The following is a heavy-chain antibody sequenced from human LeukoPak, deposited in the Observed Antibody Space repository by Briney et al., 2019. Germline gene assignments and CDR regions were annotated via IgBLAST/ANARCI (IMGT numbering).Heavy chain of an antibody. D-gene: IGHD3-9*01. CDR1: GGSISSGSYY. Sequence: SETLSLTCTVSGGSISSGSYYRSWIRQPPGKGLEWIGYIYYSGSTNYNPSLKSRVTISVDTSKNQFSLKLSSVAAADTAVYYCAGSPGFDWLLGRFDYWGQGTLVTVSS. CDR2: IYYSGST. J-gene: IGHJ4*02. V-gene: IGHV4-61*01. CDR3: AGSPGFDWLLGRFDY.